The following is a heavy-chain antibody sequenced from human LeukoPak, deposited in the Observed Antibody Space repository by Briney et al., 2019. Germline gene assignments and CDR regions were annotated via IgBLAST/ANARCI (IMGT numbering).Heavy chain of an antibody. CDR1: GYSLSSGYY. CDR3: ARVRLWFGDHLDDY. D-gene: IGHD3-10*01. J-gene: IGHJ4*02. Sequence: SETLSLTCTVSGYSLSSGYYWGWIRQPPGKGLEWIGSIYHGGSTYYNPSLKSRVTMSVDTSKNQFSLKLTSVTAADTAVYYCARVRLWFGDHLDDYWGQGTLVTVSS. V-gene: IGHV4-38-2*02. CDR2: IYHGGST.